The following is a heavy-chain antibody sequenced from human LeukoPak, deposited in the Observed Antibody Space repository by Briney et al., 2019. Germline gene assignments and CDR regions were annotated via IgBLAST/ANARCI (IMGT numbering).Heavy chain of an antibody. D-gene: IGHD6-19*01. J-gene: IGHJ4*02. CDR1: GGSISSYY. CDR2: IYYSGST. CDR3: ARYSSAFDY. Sequence: SETLSLTCTVSGGSISSYYWSWLRQPPGKGIEWIGYIYYSGSTNYNPSLKSRVTISVDTSKNQFSLKLSSVTAADTAVYYCARYSSAFDYWGQGTLVTVSS. V-gene: IGHV4-59*01.